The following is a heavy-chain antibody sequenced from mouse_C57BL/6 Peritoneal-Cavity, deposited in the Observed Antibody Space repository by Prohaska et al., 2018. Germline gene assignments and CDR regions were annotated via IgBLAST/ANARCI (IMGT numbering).Heavy chain of an antibody. CDR3: ASGTTVPDFDY. V-gene: IGHV1-9*01. D-gene: IGHD1-1*01. J-gene: IGHJ2*01. Sequence: KLSCKATGYTFTGYWIEWVKQRPGHGLEWIGEILPGSGSTNYNEKFKGKATFTADTSSNTAYMQLSSLTTEDSAIDYCASGTTVPDFDYWGQGTTLTVSS. CDR1: GYTFTGYW. CDR2: ILPGSGST.